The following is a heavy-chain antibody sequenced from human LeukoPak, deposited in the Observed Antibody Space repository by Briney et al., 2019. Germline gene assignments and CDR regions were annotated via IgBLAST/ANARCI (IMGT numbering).Heavy chain of an antibody. D-gene: IGHD6-13*01. J-gene: IGHJ4*02. CDR2: INPYSGDT. Sequence: ASAKVSRKASGYTFTGYHIHWVRQAPGQGLEWMGRINPYSGDTNSAQRFQGRVTMTRDTSITTAYMDLSSLTPDDTAVYFCARDQGSLTRSWYTGYWGQGTQVTVSS. CDR1: GYTFTGYH. V-gene: IGHV1-2*06. CDR3: ARDQGSLTRSWYTGY.